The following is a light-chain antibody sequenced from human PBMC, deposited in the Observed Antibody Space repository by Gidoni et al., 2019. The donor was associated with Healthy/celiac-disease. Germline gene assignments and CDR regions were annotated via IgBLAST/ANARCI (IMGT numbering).Light chain of an antibody. J-gene: IGKJ1*01. CDR1: HSISSY. Sequence: IHMTQSPSSLSASVGDRVTITCRASHSISSYLNWYQQKPGKAPKLLIYAASSLQSGVQSRFSGSGSGTYFTLTISSLQPEDFATYYCQQSYSTPRTFGQGTKVEIK. CDR2: AAS. CDR3: QQSYSTPRT. V-gene: IGKV1-39*01.